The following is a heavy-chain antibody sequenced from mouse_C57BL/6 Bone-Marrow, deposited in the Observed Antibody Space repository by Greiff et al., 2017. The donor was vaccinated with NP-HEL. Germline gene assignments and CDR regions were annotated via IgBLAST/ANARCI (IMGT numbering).Heavy chain of an antibody. CDR2: ISNLAYSI. Sequence: EVKLVESGGGLVQPGGSLKLSCAASGFTFSDYGMAWVRQAPRKGPEWVAFISNLAYSIYYADTVTGRFTISRENAKNTLYLEMSSLRSEDTAMYYCARRNWASFDYWGQGTTLTVSS. CDR1: GFTFSDYG. J-gene: IGHJ2*01. D-gene: IGHD4-1*01. CDR3: ARRNWASFDY. V-gene: IGHV5-15*04.